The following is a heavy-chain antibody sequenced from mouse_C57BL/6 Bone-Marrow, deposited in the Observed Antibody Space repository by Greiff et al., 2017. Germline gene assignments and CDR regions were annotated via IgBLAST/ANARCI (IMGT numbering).Heavy chain of an antibody. CDR1: GYSITSGYY. V-gene: IGHV3-6*01. CDR2: ISYDGSN. Sequence: ESGPGLVKPSRSLSLTCSVTGYSITSGYYWNWIRQFPGNKLEWMGYISYDGSNNYNPSLKNRISITRDTSKNQFFLKLNSVTTEDTATYYCAREGYYYAMDYWGQGTSVTVSS. D-gene: IGHD2-14*01. CDR3: AREGYYYAMDY. J-gene: IGHJ4*01.